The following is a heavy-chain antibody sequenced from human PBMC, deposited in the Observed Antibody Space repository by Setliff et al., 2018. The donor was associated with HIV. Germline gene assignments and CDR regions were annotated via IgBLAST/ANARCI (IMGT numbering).Heavy chain of an antibody. Sequence: NPSETLSLTCTVSGASISSGGYYWNWIRQLPGKGLEWLGYILDSGSTYYNPSLRGRLSMSIDTSANQFSVELTSVTAADTALYFCARVPNWGSAPFAYDVWGLGTMVTVSS. CDR2: ILDSGST. J-gene: IGHJ3*01. V-gene: IGHV4-31*03. CDR3: ARVPNWGSAPFAYDV. CDR1: GASISSGGYY. D-gene: IGHD7-27*01.